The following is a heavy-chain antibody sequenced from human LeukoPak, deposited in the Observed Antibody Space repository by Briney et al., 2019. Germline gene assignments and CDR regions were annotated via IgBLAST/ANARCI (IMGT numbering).Heavy chain of an antibody. J-gene: IGHJ5*02. CDR3: ARAHYGSGSYSWFDP. V-gene: IGHV3-33*01. D-gene: IGHD3-10*01. CDR2: IWYDGSNK. CDR1: GFTFSSYG. Sequence: GRSLRLSCAASGFTFSSYGMHWVRQAPGKGLEWVAVIWYDGSNKYYADSVKGRFTISRDNSKNTLYLQMNSLRAEDTAAYYCARAHYGSGSYSWFDPWGQGTLVTVSS.